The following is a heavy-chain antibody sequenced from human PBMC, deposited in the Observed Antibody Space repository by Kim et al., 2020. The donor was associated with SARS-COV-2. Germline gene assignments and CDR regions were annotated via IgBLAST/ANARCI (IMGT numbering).Heavy chain of an antibody. D-gene: IGHD5-18*01. CDR2: IYYSGST. V-gene: IGHV4-59*01. CDR1: GGSISSYY. J-gene: IGHJ4*02. Sequence: SETLSLTCTVSGGSISSYYWSWIRQPPGKGLEWIGYIYYSGSTNYNPSLKSRVTISVDTSKNQFSLKLSSVTAADTAVYYCARGGQAAMVYAWGQGTLVTVSS. CDR3: ARGGQAAMVYA.